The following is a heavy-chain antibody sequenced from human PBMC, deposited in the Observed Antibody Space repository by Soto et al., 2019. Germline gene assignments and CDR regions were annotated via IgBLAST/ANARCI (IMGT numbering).Heavy chain of an antibody. Sequence: EVQLLESGGGLVQPGGSLRLSCAASGFTFSSYAMSWVRQAPGKGLEWVSAISGSGTSTYYADSVKGRFTISRDNSKNTLSLQMNSLRVEDTAVYYCAKANSLIPSSRGTRSGMDVWGQGTTVTVSS. V-gene: IGHV3-23*01. CDR1: GFTFSSYA. D-gene: IGHD1-1*01. CDR2: ISGSGTST. J-gene: IGHJ6*02. CDR3: AKANSLIPSSRGTRSGMDV.